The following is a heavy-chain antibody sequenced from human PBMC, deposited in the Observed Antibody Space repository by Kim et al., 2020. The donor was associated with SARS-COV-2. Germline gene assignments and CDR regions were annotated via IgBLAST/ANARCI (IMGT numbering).Heavy chain of an antibody. J-gene: IGHJ4*02. CDR1: GFIFSSYY. D-gene: IGHD3-10*01. CDR2: INTDGSTT. CDR3: GRGYQGPGSYFDY. V-gene: IGHV3-74*01. Sequence: GGSLRLSCAASGFIFSSYYMHWVRQAPGKGLVWVSRINTDGSTTDYADSVKGRFTISRDNAKNTVYLQMNSLRAEDTDVYYCGRGYQGPGSYFDYWGQGTLVTVSS.